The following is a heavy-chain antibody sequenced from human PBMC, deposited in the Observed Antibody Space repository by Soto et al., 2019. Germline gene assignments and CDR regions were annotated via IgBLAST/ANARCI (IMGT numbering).Heavy chain of an antibody. V-gene: IGHV3-48*01. D-gene: IGHD5-12*01. Sequence: EVQLVESGGGLVQPGGSLRLSCAASGFTFSSYSMNWVRQAPGKGLEWVSYISSSSSTIYYADSVKGRFTISRDNAKTSLYLQMNSLRAEDTAVYYCARGKGGYEGDDAFDIWGQGTMVTVSS. CDR2: ISSSSSTI. J-gene: IGHJ3*02. CDR3: ARGKGGYEGDDAFDI. CDR1: GFTFSSYS.